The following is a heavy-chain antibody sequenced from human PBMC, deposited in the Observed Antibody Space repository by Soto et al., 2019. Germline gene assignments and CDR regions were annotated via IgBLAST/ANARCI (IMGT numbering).Heavy chain of an antibody. V-gene: IGHV1-46*03. CDR3: AIGPPPQWLVQCYFDS. Sequence: QVQLVQCGAEVKKPGASVKVSCKASGYTFTSYYMHWVRQAPGQGLEWMGIINPSGGSTSYAQKCQERVTMTRERSTSTVYVGLSRLRSEDTAVYYCAIGPPPQWLVQCYFDSWGQGTLVTVSS. CDR1: GYTFTSYY. J-gene: IGHJ4*02. CDR2: INPSGGST. D-gene: IGHD6-19*01.